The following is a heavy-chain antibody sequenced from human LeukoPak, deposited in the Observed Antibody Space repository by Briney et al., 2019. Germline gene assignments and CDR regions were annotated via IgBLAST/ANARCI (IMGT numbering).Heavy chain of an antibody. J-gene: IGHJ4*02. CDR2: IHLRDSLT. V-gene: IGHV5-51*01. CDR3: ARRGNYGYFDY. CDR1: GYTFGTYW. Sequence: GESLQISCQPSGYTFGTYWIGWVRQMPGKGLEWMGIIHLRDSLTYYSPSWQGQVIISDDKSISTAYLQWNSLTASDSGIYYCARRGNYGYFDYWGQGTLVTVSS. D-gene: IGHD4-11*01.